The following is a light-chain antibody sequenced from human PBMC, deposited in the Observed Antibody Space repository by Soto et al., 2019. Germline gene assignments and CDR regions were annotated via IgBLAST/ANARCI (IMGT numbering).Light chain of an antibody. J-gene: IGLJ3*02. CDR2: DVT. CDR1: SSDVGNYQH. V-gene: IGLV2-8*01. CDR3: SSYAGSNNRV. Sequence: QPVLTQSPSASGSPGQSVTISCTGTSSDVGNYQHVSWYQQHSGKAPKLMIYDVTKRPSGVPDRFSGSKSGNTASLTVSGLQAEDEADYYCSSYAGSNNRVFGGGTKLTVL.